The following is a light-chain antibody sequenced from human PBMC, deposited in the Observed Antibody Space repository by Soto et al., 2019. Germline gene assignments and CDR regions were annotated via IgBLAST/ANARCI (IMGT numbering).Light chain of an antibody. CDR1: QSVSSN. CDR2: AAS. Sequence: EVVMTQSPATLYVSPGERVTLSCRASQSVSSNLAWYQQKPGQAPRLLIYAASTRPNGIPAMFSGSVSGTEFTLSISSLQSEDVGVYYCHKYDNWPQTFGQGTKVEVK. CDR3: HKYDNWPQT. V-gene: IGKV3-15*01. J-gene: IGKJ1*01.